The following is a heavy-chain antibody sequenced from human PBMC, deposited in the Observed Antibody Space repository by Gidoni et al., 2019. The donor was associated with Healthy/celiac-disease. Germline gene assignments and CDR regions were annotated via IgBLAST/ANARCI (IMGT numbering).Heavy chain of an antibody. J-gene: IGHJ4*02. CDR1: GFTFCSYA. CDR3: ARGDGLYCGGDCSLDY. CDR2: ISYDGSNK. Sequence: QVQLVEYGGGVVQPGWSLRLSCAASGFTFCSYAMHWVRQAPGKGVEWLAVISYDGSNKYYADSVKGRFTISRDNSKNTLYLQMNSLRAEDTAVYYCARGDGLYCGGDCSLDYWGQGTLVTVSS. D-gene: IGHD2-21*02. V-gene: IGHV3-30-3*01.